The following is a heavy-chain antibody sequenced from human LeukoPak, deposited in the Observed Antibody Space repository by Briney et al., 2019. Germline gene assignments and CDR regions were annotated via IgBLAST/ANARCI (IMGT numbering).Heavy chain of an antibody. CDR1: GGSITSDY. CDR2: IFTSGST. J-gene: IGHJ5*02. D-gene: IGHD4/OR15-4a*01. CDR3: SRGGANDL. V-gene: IGHV4-4*07. Sequence: SETLSLTCTVVGGSITSDYWSWIRQPAAKGLEWIGRIFTSGSTAYNPSLKSRVTMSLDTSKNQFFLKLSSVTAADTAAYFCSRGGANDLWGQGTLVTVSS.